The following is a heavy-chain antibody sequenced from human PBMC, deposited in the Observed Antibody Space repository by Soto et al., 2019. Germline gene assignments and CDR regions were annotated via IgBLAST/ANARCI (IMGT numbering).Heavy chain of an antibody. D-gene: IGHD6-19*01. CDR3: ARDIAVAGNEWFPAAFDY. CDR1: GDSVSSNSAA. V-gene: IGHV6-1*01. J-gene: IGHJ4*02. CDR2: TYYRSKWYN. Sequence: SQTLSLTCAISGDSVSSNSAAWNWIRQSPSRGLEWLGRTYYRSKWYNDYAVSVKSRITINPDTSKNQFPLQLNSVTPEDTAVYYCARDIAVAGNEWFPAAFDYWGQGTLGTVSS.